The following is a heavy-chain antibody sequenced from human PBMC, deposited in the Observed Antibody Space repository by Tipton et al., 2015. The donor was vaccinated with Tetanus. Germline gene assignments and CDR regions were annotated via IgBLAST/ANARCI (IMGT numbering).Heavy chain of an antibody. J-gene: IGHJ6*02. CDR1: GYTFTGYY. V-gene: IGHV1-2*02. CDR2: IDPNSGGT. Sequence: QMQPVQSGAEVKKPGASVKVSCKASGYTFTGYYIYWVRQAPGQGLEWMGWIDPNSGGTVYAQKFQGRVTMTRDTSISTAYMELRSLRSDDTAVYYCARDRGDYIYYGMDVWGPGTTVTVS. CDR3: ARDRGDYIYYGMDV. D-gene: IGHD3-22*01.